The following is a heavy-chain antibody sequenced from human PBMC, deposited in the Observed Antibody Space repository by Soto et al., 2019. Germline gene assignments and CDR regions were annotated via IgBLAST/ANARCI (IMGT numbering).Heavy chain of an antibody. CDR1: GGTFSTYA. CDR2: IIPFFGTA. J-gene: IGHJ6*02. D-gene: IGHD2-15*01. Sequence: QVQLVQSGAEVKKPGSSVNVSCKASGGTFSTYAISWVRQAPGQGLEWMGGIIPFFGTANYAQKFQGRVTIAAEGSTSPAYMGLSSLKSEGTGVYYFGSYNGGIVVVVAAEYYYYGMDVWGQGTTVTVSS. V-gene: IGHV1-69*01. CDR3: GSYNGGIVVVVAAEYYYYGMDV.